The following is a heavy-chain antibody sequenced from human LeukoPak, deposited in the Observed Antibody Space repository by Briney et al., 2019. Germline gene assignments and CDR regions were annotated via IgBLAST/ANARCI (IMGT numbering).Heavy chain of an antibody. J-gene: IGHJ4*02. Sequence: GGSLRLSCAASGFTFSSYGMHWVRQAPGKGLEWVAFIRYDGSNKNYGDSVKGRFTISRDNSKNTLYLQMNSLRAEDTAVYYCAKDDGSGSTSNYWGQGTLVTVSS. CDR1: GFTFSSYG. CDR2: IRYDGSNK. D-gene: IGHD3-10*01. CDR3: AKDDGSGSTSNY. V-gene: IGHV3-30*02.